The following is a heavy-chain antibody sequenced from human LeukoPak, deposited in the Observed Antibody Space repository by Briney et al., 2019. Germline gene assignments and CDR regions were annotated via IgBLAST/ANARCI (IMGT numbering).Heavy chain of an antibody. Sequence: GGSLRLSCAASGFSFSDAWMSWVRQIPGKGLEWAGRIESKTDGGTTDYAAPVKGRFTISRDDSTNTLYLQMNSLKSEDTAVYYCTTYGSGRKFDYWGQGILVTVSS. D-gene: IGHD3-10*01. CDR3: TTYGSGRKFDY. V-gene: IGHV3-15*04. CDR2: IESKTDGGTT. CDR1: GFSFSDAW. J-gene: IGHJ4*02.